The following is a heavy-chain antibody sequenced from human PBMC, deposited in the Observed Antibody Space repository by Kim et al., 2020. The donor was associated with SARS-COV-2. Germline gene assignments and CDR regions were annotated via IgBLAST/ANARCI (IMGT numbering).Heavy chain of an antibody. D-gene: IGHD3-10*01. CDR1: GGSISSGGYY. Sequence: SETLSLTCTVSGGSISSGGYYWSWIRQHPGKGLEWIGYIYYSGSTYYNPSLKSRVTISVDTSKNQFSLKLSSVTAADTAVYYCARDVGMVRGVTRFYYYGMDVWGQGTTVTVSS. J-gene: IGHJ6*02. V-gene: IGHV4-31*03. CDR3: ARDVGMVRGVTRFYYYGMDV. CDR2: IYYSGST.